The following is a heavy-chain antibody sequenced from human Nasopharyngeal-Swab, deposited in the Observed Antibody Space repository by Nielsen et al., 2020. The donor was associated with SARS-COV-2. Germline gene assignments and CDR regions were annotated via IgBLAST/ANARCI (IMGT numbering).Heavy chain of an antibody. CDR3: ASLWSGDV. Sequence: GESLKISCAASGFTFSSYSMNWVRQAPGKGLEWVSYISSSSSTIYYADSMKGRFTISRDNAKNSLYLQMNSLRDEDTAVYYCASLWSGDVWGKGTTVTVSS. V-gene: IGHV3-48*02. CDR1: GFTFSSYS. CDR2: ISSSSSTI. D-gene: IGHD3-16*01. J-gene: IGHJ6*04.